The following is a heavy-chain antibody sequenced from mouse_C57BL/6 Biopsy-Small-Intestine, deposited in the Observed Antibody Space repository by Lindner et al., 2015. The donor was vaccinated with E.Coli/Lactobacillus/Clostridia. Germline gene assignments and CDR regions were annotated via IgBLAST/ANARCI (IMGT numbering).Heavy chain of an antibody. D-gene: IGHD1-1*01. J-gene: IGHJ3*01. CDR3: ARSRDYYGSSYGA. Sequence: VQLQESGPVLVKPGASVKMSCKASGYTFTDYYMNWVKQSHGKSLEWIGVINPYNGGTSYNQKFKGKATLTVDKSSSTAYKELNSLTSEDSAVYYCARSRDYYGSSYGAWGQGTLVTVSA. CDR1: GYTFTDYY. V-gene: IGHV1-19*01. CDR2: INPYNGGT.